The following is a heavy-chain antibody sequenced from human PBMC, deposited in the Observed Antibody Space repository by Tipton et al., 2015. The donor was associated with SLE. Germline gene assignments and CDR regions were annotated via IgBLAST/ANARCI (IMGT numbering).Heavy chain of an antibody. Sequence: SLRLSCAASGFTFSTYAMHWVRQAPGKGLEWVAGISYDGGNKYYADSVKGRFTISRDNSKNTLYLQMNSLRAEDTAVYYCARALGDYGYYYGMDVWGQGTTVPVSS. J-gene: IGHJ6*02. CDR2: ISYDGGNK. CDR3: ARALGDYGYYYGMDV. D-gene: IGHD4-17*01. CDR1: GFTFSTYA. V-gene: IGHV3-30*04.